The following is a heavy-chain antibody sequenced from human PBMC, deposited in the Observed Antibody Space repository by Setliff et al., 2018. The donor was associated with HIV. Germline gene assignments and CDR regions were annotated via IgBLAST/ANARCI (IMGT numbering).Heavy chain of an antibody. CDR1: GYTFSNYY. V-gene: IGHV1-2*02. Sequence: ASVKVSCKASGYTFSNYYLHWLRQAPGQGLEWMGLINPNSGDTNYAQKFQGRVTMTRDTSISSAYMELSRLRSDDTAVYCCARDPGTGYDFLTDHHSRGYYFDYWGQGTLVTVSS. D-gene: IGHD3-9*01. J-gene: IGHJ4*02. CDR3: ARDPGTGYDFLTDHHSRGYYFDY. CDR2: INPNSGDT.